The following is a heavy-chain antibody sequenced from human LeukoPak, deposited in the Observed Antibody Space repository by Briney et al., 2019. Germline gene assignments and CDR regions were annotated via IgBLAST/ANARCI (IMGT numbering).Heavy chain of an antibody. CDR2: IDSGGGT. D-gene: IGHD3-22*01. CDR1: GFTVSSNY. Sequence: PGGSLRLSCAASGFTVSSNYMSWVRRAPGKGLEWVLVIDSGGGTSYADSVKGRFTISRDTSKNTLYLQMNSLRAEDTAVYYCARLYYYDSSGYYGYYFDYWGQGTLVTVPS. V-gene: IGHV3-66*04. J-gene: IGHJ4*02. CDR3: ARLYYYDSSGYYGYYFDY.